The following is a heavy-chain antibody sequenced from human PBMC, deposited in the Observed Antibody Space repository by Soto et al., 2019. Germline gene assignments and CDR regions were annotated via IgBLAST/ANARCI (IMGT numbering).Heavy chain of an antibody. Sequence: GESLKISCKGSGYSFTSYWISWVRQMPGKGLEWMGIIYPGDSDTRYSPSFQGQVTISADKSISTAYLQWSSLKASDTAMYYCARQYRSDCSSTSCTSPYYYYGMDVWGQGTTVTVSS. CDR3: ARQYRSDCSSTSCTSPYYYYGMDV. CDR1: GYSFTSYW. J-gene: IGHJ6*02. D-gene: IGHD2-2*01. CDR2: IYPGDSDT. V-gene: IGHV5-51*01.